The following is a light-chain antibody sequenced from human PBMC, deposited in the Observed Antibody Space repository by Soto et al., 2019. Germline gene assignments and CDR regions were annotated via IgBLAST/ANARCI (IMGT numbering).Light chain of an antibody. V-gene: IGKV3-15*01. CDR2: GAS. Sequence: EIVLTQSPVTLSVSPGERATLFCRASQSASTNLAWYQHKPGQAPRLLIYGASTRATAIPARFSGSGSGTEFTLTINSLESEDFAVYYCQHYNSWPRIAFDQGTRLEIK. J-gene: IGKJ5*01. CDR3: QHYNSWPRIA. CDR1: QSASTN.